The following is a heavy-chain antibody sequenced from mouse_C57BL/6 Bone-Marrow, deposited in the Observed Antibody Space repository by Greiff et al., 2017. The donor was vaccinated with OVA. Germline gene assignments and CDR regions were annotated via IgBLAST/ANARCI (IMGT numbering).Heavy chain of an antibody. CDR2: INPSSGYT. CDR3: ARSGSWFAY. V-gene: IGHV1-4*01. J-gene: IGHJ3*01. CDR1: GYPFTSHT. D-gene: IGHD3-1*01. Sequence: QVQLKQSGGEMARPGSSGKMFCKASGYPFTSHTVHRVKKRPGEGLEWIGYINPSSGYTKYNQKFKDKATLTADKSSSTAYMQLSSLTSEDSAVYYCARSGSWFAYWGQGTLVTVSA.